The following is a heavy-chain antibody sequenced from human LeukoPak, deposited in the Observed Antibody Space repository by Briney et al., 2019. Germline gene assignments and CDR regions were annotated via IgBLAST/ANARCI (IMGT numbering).Heavy chain of an antibody. V-gene: IGHV3-73*01. Sequence: GGSLRLSCAASGFTFSGSAMPWVRQASGKGREGVGHFGNKASNYATDYAPSLKGRFTISREDSKDTAYLQVNSLKPEDTAVYYCAGNYDAWTGLNCWGLGTLVTVSS. CDR1: GFTFSGSA. CDR2: FGNKASNYAT. D-gene: IGHD3-3*01. CDR3: AGNYDAWTGLNC. J-gene: IGHJ4*02.